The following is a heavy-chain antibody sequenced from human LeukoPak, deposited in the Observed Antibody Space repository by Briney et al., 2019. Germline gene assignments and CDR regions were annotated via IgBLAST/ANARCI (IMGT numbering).Heavy chain of an antibody. J-gene: IGHJ3*02. CDR2: ISGSGGST. CDR3: AKDIVVYYDSSGYYGREDAFDI. CDR1: GFTFSSYG. V-gene: IGHV3-23*01. D-gene: IGHD3-22*01. Sequence: GGSLRLSCAASGFTFSSYGMSWVRQAPGKGLEWVSAISGSGGSTYYADSVKGRFTISRDNSENTLYLQMNSLRAEDTAVYYCAKDIVVYYDSSGYYGREDAFDIWGQGTMVTVSS.